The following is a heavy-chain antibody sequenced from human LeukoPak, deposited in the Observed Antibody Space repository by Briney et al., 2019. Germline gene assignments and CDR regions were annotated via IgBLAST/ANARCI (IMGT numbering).Heavy chain of an antibody. CDR2: ISWDGGST. CDR3: ARAGGSRFNYYYGMDV. V-gene: IGHV3-43D*03. Sequence: GGSLRLSCAASGFTFDDYAMHWVRQAPGKGLEWVSLISWDGGSTYYADSVKGRFTISRDNSKNSLYLQMNSLRAEDTAFYYCARAGGSRFNYYYGMDVWGQGTTVTVSS. CDR1: GFTFDDYA. D-gene: IGHD1-26*01. J-gene: IGHJ6*02.